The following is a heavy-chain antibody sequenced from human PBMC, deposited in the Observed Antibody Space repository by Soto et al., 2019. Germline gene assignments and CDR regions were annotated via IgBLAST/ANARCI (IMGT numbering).Heavy chain of an antibody. J-gene: IGHJ6*02. CDR3: ARQGGRRTYYYYYGMDV. CDR2: IKHDGSEK. D-gene: IGHD3-16*01. Sequence: EVQLVESGGGLVQPGGSLRLSCTASGFTFSSYWMSWVRQAPGKGLEWVANIKHDGSEKNDVDSVKGRFTISTDNAKNSVFLQMNSLRAEDTAVYYCARQGGRRTYYYYYGMDVWSQGTTVTVSS. V-gene: IGHV3-7*01. CDR1: GFTFSSYW.